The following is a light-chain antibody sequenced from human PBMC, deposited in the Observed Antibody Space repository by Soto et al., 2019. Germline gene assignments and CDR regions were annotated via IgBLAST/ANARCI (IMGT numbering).Light chain of an antibody. Sequence: GGASQGISSWLAWYQQKPGKAPKLLIYAATILQSGVPSRFCGSQSETGFSLTITVSASQHFGSSFCQRSRLFRFAIGRGTKVDIK. CDR1: QGISSW. CDR2: AAT. CDR3: QRSRLFRFA. J-gene: IGKJ1*01. V-gene: IGKV1D-12*01.